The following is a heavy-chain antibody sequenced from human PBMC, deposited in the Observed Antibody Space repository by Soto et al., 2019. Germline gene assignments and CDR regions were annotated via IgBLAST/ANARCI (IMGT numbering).Heavy chain of an antibody. J-gene: IGHJ4*02. D-gene: IGHD2-2*01. CDR1: GGSVSGSYYY. CDR3: AIYHLELFRFDY. CDR2: VFHTGFT. Sequence: NPSETLSLTCAVSGGSVSGSYYYWAWLRQSPGKGPEWIGSVFHTGFTSYNPSLESRVSVSVDTSKSQFSLKLSAVTASDTAVYFCAIYHLELFRFDYWGQGTLVTVSS. V-gene: IGHV4-39*01.